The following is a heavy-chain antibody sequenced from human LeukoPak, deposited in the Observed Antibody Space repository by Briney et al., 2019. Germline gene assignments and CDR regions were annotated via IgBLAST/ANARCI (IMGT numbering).Heavy chain of an antibody. CDR1: GGSISDYY. V-gene: IGHV4-59*01. J-gene: IGHJ3*02. D-gene: IGHD1-26*01. CDR2: IFGSGSS. Sequence: SETLSLTCTVSGGSISDYYWSWIRQPPGKGLEWIGCIFGSGSSNYNPSLKIRLTISVDPSKTQFSLNLTSPTPADTAAYYCAREKDTGSNHAKIRYDIWGQGTMVTVSS. CDR3: AREKDTGSNHAKIRYDI.